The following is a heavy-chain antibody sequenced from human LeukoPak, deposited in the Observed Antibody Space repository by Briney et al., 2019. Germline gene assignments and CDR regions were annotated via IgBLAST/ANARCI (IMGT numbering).Heavy chain of an antibody. Sequence: GGSLRLSCAASGFTFSSYGMTWVRQAPGKGLEWVSAITSSGGSTYYGDSVKGRFTISRDNSRNTLYLQMNSLRVDDTAVYYCARDLCWGCFDDWGQGNLVTVSS. J-gene: IGHJ4*02. CDR3: ARDLCWGCFDD. V-gene: IGHV3-23*01. CDR1: GFTFSSYG. CDR2: ITSSGGST. D-gene: IGHD3-10*02.